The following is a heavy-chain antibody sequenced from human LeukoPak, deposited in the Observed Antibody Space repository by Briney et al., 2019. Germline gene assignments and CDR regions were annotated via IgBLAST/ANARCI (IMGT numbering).Heavy chain of an antibody. J-gene: IGHJ4*02. D-gene: IGHD4-17*01. CDR3: ARSSEYGDPFNY. CDR2: INHSGST. Sequence: SETLSLTCAVYGGSFSGYYWSWIRQPPGKGLEWIGEINHSGSTNYNPSLKSRVTISVDTSKNQFSLKLSSVTAADTAVYYCARSSEYGDPFNYWGQGTLVTVSS. V-gene: IGHV4-34*01. CDR1: GGSFSGYY.